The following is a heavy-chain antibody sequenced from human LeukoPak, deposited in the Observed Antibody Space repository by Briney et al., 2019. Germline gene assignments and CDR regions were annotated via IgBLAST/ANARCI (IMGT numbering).Heavy chain of an antibody. V-gene: IGHV3-30*04. CDR2: ISYDGSNK. CDR3: AREVKVRGPYYYMDV. CDR1: GFSFSDHA. Sequence: GGSLRLSCAASGFSFSDHAIHWVRQPPGKGLEWVAVISYDGSNKYYADSVKGRFTISRDNSKNTLYLQMNSLRAEDTAVYYCAREVKVRGPYYYMDVWGKGTTVTISS. D-gene: IGHD3-10*01. J-gene: IGHJ6*03.